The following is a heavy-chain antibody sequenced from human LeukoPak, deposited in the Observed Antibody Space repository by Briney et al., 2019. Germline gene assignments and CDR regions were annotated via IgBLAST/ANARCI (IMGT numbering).Heavy chain of an antibody. Sequence: GASLQISCKGSGSIFTSYWIAWGRQLPGKGLEWMVPIYPGHSHTRYSPSFQGQVTISAHKSISTAYLQWSSLKASDTAMYYCARQGSYFDYWAQGTLVTVSS. J-gene: IGHJ4*02. CDR3: ARQGSYFDY. CDR1: GSIFTSYW. CDR2: IYPGHSHT. V-gene: IGHV5-51*01.